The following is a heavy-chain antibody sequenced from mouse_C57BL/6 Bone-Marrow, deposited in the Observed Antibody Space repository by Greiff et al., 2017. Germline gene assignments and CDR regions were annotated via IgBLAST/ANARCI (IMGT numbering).Heavy chain of an antibody. D-gene: IGHD1-1*01. CDR2: IDPETGGT. J-gene: IGHJ4*01. CDR3: TRDYYGSRVYYYAMDD. Sequence: VQLQQSGAELVRPGASVTLSCKASGYTFTDYEMHWVKQTPVHGLEWIGAIDPETGGTAYNQKFKGKAILTADKSSSTAYMELRSLTSEDSAVYYCTRDYYGSRVYYYAMDDWGQGTSVTVSS. CDR1: GYTFTDYE. V-gene: IGHV1-15*01.